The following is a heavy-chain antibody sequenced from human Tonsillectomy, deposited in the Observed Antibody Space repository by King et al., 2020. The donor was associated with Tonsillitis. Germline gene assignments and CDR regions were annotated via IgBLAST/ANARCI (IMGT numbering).Heavy chain of an antibody. CDR3: AKDLGMQYYLDY. D-gene: IGHD6-19*01. J-gene: IGHJ4*02. CDR1: GFTFSSYG. V-gene: IGHV3-30*02. Sequence: VQLVESGGGVVQPGGSLRLSCAASGFTFSSYGMHWVRQAPGKGLEWVAFIRYDGSNKYYADSVKGRFTISRDNSKNTLYLQMNSLRAEDTAVYYCAKDLGMQYYLDYWGQGTLVTVSS. CDR2: IRYDGSNK.